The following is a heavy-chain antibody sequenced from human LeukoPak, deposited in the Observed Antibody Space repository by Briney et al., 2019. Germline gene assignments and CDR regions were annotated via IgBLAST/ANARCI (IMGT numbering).Heavy chain of an antibody. J-gene: IGHJ4*02. Sequence: GGSLRLSCAASGFTFSSYAMHWVRQAPGKGLEWVAVISYNGSNKYYADSVKGRFTISRDNSKNTLYLQMNSLRAEDTAVYYCAKGDRSSGSSDYWGQGTLVTVSS. CDR3: AKGDRSSGSSDY. V-gene: IGHV3-30-3*01. D-gene: IGHD6-19*01. CDR2: ISYNGSNK. CDR1: GFTFSSYA.